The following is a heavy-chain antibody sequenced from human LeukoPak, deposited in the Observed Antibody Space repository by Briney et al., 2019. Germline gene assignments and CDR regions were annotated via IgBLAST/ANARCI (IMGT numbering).Heavy chain of an antibody. CDR1: GYTLTDHH. CDR2: IKSNSGGI. J-gene: IGHJ4*02. D-gene: IGHD5-24*01. Sequence: ASVKVSCKASGYTLTDHHIHWLRPAPGQGLEWMGWIKSNSGGIKYAQEFQGRVTMTRDASISTAYMELSGLRSDDTATYYCARDPVDGHGHLDYWGQGILVTVSS. V-gene: IGHV1-2*02. CDR3: ARDPVDGHGHLDY.